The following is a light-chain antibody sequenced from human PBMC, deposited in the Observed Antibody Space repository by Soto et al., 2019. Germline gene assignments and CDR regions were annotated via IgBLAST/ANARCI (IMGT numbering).Light chain of an antibody. CDR3: HQRQSWPRT. V-gene: IGKV3-11*01. Sequence: EIVLTQSPATLSSFPGDRVTLSCRASQYINTRLAWYQHRPGQAPRLLIYQTSIRAAGIPARFSASGTGTGFTLTISDVQPEDFAVYYCHQRQSWPRTFGQGTKVDI. J-gene: IGKJ1*01. CDR2: QTS. CDR1: QYINTR.